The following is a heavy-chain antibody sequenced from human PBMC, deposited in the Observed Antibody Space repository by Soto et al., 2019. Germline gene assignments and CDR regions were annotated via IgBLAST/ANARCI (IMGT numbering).Heavy chain of an antibody. J-gene: IGHJ5*02. CDR3: ATGIAAAGPGFDP. V-gene: IGHV1-18*04. CDR1: GYTFTSYG. Sequence: QVQLVQSGAEVKKPGASVKVSCKASGYTFTSYGISWVRHAPGQGLEWMGWISAYNGNTNYAQKLQGRVTMTTDTSTSTAYMELRGLSSDDTALYSCATGIAAAGPGFDPWGQGTLVTVSS. CDR2: ISAYNGNT. D-gene: IGHD6-13*01.